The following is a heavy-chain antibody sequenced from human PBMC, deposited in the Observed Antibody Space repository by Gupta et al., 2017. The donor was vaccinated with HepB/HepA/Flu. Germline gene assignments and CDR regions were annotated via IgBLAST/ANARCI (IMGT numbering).Heavy chain of an antibody. J-gene: IGHJ6*02. CDR1: GFTFDDYA. V-gene: IGHV3-9*01. CDR2: ISWNSGSI. CDR3: AKAGYSSGWYYYYYGMDV. D-gene: IGHD6-19*01. Sequence: EVQLVESGGGLVQPGRSLRLSCAASGFTFDDYAMHWVRQAPGKGLEWVSGISWNSGSIGYADSVKGRFTISRDNAKNSLYLQMNSLRAEDTALYYCAKAGYSSGWYYYYYGMDVWGQGTTVTVSS.